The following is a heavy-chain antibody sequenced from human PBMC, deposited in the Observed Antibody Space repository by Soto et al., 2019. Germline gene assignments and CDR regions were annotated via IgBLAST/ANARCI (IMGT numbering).Heavy chain of an antibody. CDR1: GFTFSSYA. CDR2: ISGSGGRT. V-gene: IGHV3-23*01. J-gene: IGHJ6*02. D-gene: IGHD2-2*01. Sequence: GGSLRLSCAASGFTFSSYAMSWVRQAPGKGLEWVSTISGSGGRTYHADSVKGRFTISRDNSKNTLYLQMNSLRAEDTAVYYCAKDFPPPIVVIPAALNYGMDVWGQGTTVTVSS. CDR3: AKDFPPPIVVIPAALNYGMDV.